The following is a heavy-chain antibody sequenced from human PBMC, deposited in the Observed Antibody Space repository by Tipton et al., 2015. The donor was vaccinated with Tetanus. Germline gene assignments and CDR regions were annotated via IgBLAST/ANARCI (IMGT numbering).Heavy chain of an antibody. Sequence: TLSLTCSVSGGSISGSSYYWSWIRQPPGKALEWIGSIYYSGSTFYHPSLQSRVTISVDTSKNQFSLRLSSVTAADTAVYFCARHPPPYYYGSGSYLDYWGQGIQVTVSS. D-gene: IGHD3-10*01. CDR1: GGSISGSSYY. J-gene: IGHJ4*02. CDR3: ARHPPPYYYGSGSYLDY. CDR2: IYYSGST. V-gene: IGHV4-39*01.